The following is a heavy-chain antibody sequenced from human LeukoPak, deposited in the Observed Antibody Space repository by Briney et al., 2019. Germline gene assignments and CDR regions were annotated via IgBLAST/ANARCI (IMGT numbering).Heavy chain of an antibody. CDR3: AKDRMSGESGPDY. CDR2: ISYDGSNK. V-gene: IGHV3-30*18. Sequence: GGSLRLSCAASGFTFSSYGMHWVHQAPGKGLEWVAVISYDGSNKYYADSVKGRFTISRDNSKNTLYLQMNSLRAEDTAVYYCAKDRMSGESGPDYWGQGTLVTASS. D-gene: IGHD1-26*01. J-gene: IGHJ4*02. CDR1: GFTFSSYG.